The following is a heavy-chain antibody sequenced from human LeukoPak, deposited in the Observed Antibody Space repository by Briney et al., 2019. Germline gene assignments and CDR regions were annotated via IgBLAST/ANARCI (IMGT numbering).Heavy chain of an antibody. CDR2: ISPDGSSS. CDR1: GFTFSSNW. D-gene: IGHD4-11*01. Sequence: GGSLRLSCADSGFTFSSNWMHWVRQAPGEGPMWVSPISPDGSSSSYADPVKGRFSISRDNAKRTLYLQMSSLRAEDTALYYCTRWSYSDLDAFDIWGQGTMVTVSS. J-gene: IGHJ3*02. V-gene: IGHV3-74*01. CDR3: TRWSYSDLDAFDI.